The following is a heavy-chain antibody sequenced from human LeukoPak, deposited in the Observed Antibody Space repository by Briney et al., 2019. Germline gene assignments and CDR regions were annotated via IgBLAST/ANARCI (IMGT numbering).Heavy chain of an antibody. V-gene: IGHV3-30-3*01. CDR2: ISYDGSNK. J-gene: IGHJ6*02. CDR3: AREYCSSTSCYTDYYYGMDV. CDR1: GFTFSSYA. D-gene: IGHD2-2*02. Sequence: GRSLRLSCAASGFTFSSYAMHWVRQAPGKGLEWVAVISYDGSNKYYADSVKGRFTISRDNSKNTLYLQMNSLRAEDTAVYYCAREYCSSTSCYTDYYYGMDVWGQGTTVTVSS.